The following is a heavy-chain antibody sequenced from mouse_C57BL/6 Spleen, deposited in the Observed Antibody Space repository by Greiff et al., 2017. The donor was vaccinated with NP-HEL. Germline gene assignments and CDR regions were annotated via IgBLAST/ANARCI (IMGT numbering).Heavy chain of an antibody. V-gene: IGHV14-4*01. CDR3: TRYCYGSRRYFDV. CDR1: GFNIKDDY. J-gene: IGHJ1*03. D-gene: IGHD1-1*01. CDR2: IDPENGDT. Sequence: EVQLQQSGAELVRPGASVKLSCTASGFNIKDDYMHWVKQRPEQGLEWIGWIDPENGDTEYASKFQGKATITADTSSNTSYLQLSSLTSEDTAVYYCTRYCYGSRRYFDVWGTGTTVTVSS.